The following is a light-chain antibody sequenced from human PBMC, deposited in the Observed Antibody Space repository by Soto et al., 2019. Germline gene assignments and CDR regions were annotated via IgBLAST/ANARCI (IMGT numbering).Light chain of an antibody. Sequence: EIVMTQSPATLSVSPGERATLSCRASQSVSSNLAWYQQKPGQAPRLLIYGASTRASGIPARFSGSGSGTEFNLTISSLQSEDFAVYYCQQYNNWPLWTFGQGTKGDIK. CDR1: QSVSSN. J-gene: IGKJ1*01. CDR3: QQYNNWPLWT. V-gene: IGKV3-15*01. CDR2: GAS.